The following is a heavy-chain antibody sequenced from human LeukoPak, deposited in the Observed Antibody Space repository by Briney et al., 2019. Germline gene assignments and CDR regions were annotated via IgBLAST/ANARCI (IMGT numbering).Heavy chain of an antibody. D-gene: IGHD3-22*01. CDR2: IWYDGSNK. V-gene: IGHV3-33*01. J-gene: IGHJ3*02. CDR3: ARVRSSYDSGGSDTFDI. Sequence: GGSLRLSCAASGFTFSSYGMHWVRQAPGKGLEWVAVIWYDGSNKYYADSVKGRFTISRDNSKNTLYLQMNSLRAEDTAVYYCARVRSSYDSGGSDTFDIWGQGTMVTVSS. CDR1: GFTFSSYG.